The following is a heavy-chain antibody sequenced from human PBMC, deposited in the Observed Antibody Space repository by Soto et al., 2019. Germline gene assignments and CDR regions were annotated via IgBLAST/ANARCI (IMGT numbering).Heavy chain of an antibody. J-gene: IGHJ4*02. CDR1: GDSVSSNSAA. D-gene: IGHD3-16*01. CDR2: TYYRSKWYN. Sequence: PSQTLSLTCAISGDSVSSNSAAWNWIRQSPSRGLEWLGRTYYRSKWYNDYAVSVKSRITINPDTSKNQFSLQLNSVTPEDTAVYYCASLGTEYDRGVYYFDYWGQGTLVTVSS. V-gene: IGHV6-1*01. CDR3: ASLGTEYDRGVYYFDY.